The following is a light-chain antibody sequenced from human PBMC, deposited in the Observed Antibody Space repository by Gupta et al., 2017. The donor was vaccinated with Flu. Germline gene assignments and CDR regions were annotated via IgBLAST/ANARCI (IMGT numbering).Light chain of an antibody. V-gene: IGKV3-15*01. CDR1: QSVSSN. CDR2: GAL. CDR3: QQDNNWPKT. Sequence: PATLSVSPGERATLSCRARQSVSSNLAWYQQKPGQAPRLLIFGALTGATGIPARFSGSGSGTEFTLTISSLQSEDFAVYYCQQDNNWPKTFGGGTKVEIK. J-gene: IGKJ4*01.